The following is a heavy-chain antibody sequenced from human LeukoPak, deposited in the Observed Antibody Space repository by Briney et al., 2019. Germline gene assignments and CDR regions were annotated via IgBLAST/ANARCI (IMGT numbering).Heavy chain of an antibody. J-gene: IGHJ1*01. V-gene: IGHV3-23*01. D-gene: IGHD2-15*01. CDR1: GFTFSTHA. Sequence: GGSLRLSCVVSGFTFSTHAMTWVRQAPGKGLERVSDISGPGGTTYYAASVKGRFTISRDNSKNTLFLQMNSLRAEDTAVYYCARDLDSGRYRGYFQYWGQGTLVTVSS. CDR3: ARDLDSGRYRGYFQY. CDR2: ISGPGGTT.